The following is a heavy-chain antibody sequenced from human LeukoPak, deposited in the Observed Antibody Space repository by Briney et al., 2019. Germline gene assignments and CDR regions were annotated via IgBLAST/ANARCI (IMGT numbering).Heavy chain of an antibody. V-gene: IGHV4-59*01. CDR1: GGSISSYY. CDR2: IYYSGST. Sequence: PSETLSLXCTVSGGSISSYYWSWIRRPPGKGLESIGYIYYSGSTNYNPSLKSRVTISVDTSKNQFSLKLSSVTAADTAVYYCARSRDGYNLDYWGQGTLVTVSS. CDR3: ARSRDGYNLDY. D-gene: IGHD5-24*01. J-gene: IGHJ4*02.